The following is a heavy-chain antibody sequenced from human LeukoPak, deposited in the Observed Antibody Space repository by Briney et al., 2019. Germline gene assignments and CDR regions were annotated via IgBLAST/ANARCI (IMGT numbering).Heavy chain of an antibody. J-gene: IGHJ4*02. CDR2: IYHSGST. D-gene: IGHD6-19*01. CDR1: GYSISSGYY. V-gene: IGHV4-38-2*01. CDR3: ARVVQQWLPSYFDY. Sequence: SETLSLTCAVSGYSISSGYYWGWIRQPPGKGLEWSGSIYHSGSTYYNPSLKSRVTISVDTSKNQFSLKLSSVTAADTAVYYCARVVQQWLPSYFDYWGQGTLVTVSS.